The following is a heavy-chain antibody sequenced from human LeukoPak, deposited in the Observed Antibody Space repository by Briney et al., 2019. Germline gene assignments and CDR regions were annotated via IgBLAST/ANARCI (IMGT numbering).Heavy chain of an antibody. V-gene: IGHV1-18*01. D-gene: IGHD4-17*01. J-gene: IGHJ4*02. Sequence: ASVKVSCKASGYTFTSYGISWVRQAPGQGLEWMGWISAYNGNTNYAQKLQGRVTMTTDTSTGTAYMELRSLRSDDTAVYYCARDRMRTTVTTTFDYWGQGTLVTVSS. CDR1: GYTFTSYG. CDR2: ISAYNGNT. CDR3: ARDRMRTTVTTTFDY.